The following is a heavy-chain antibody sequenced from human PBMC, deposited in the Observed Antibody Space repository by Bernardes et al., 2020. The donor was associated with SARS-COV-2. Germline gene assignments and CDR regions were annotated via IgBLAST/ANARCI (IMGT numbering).Heavy chain of an antibody. CDR1: GFAFSDFG. J-gene: IGHJ4*02. CDR3: ANDAGVDVFFDY. CDR2: LNTDGENT. Sequence: GGSLRLSCVASGFAFSDFGMAWVRQAPGKGLEWVSTLNTDGENTHYADSVKGRFTISRDNSKNKLYLQMNSLRAEDTAVYYCANDAGVDVFFDYWGQGTLVTVSS. V-gene: IGHV3-23*01. D-gene: IGHD7-27*01.